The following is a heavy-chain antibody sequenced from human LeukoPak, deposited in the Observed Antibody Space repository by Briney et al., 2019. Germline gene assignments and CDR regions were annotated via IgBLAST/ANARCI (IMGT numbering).Heavy chain of an antibody. J-gene: IGHJ3*02. Sequence: PSETLSLTCTVSGGSISSYYWGWIRQPPGKGLEWIGYIYTSGSTNYNPSLKSRVAISVDTSKNQFSLKLSSVTAADTAVYYCARRDSSGWYRNDAFDIWGQGTMVTVSS. V-gene: IGHV4-4*09. CDR1: GGSISSYY. D-gene: IGHD6-19*01. CDR3: ARRDSSGWYRNDAFDI. CDR2: IYTSGST.